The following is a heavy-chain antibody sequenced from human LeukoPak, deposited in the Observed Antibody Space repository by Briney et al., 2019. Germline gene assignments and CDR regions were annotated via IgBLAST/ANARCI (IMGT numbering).Heavy chain of an antibody. V-gene: IGHV3-15*07. J-gene: IGHJ4*02. Sequence: GGSLRLSCAVCGLTLSNVWMNWVRQAPEKGLEWVGRIKSKSAGGTTDFAAPVKGRFPISRDDSKNTLYLQMNSLTSEDTAVYYCAQGSGQYYEYWGQGTLVTVSS. D-gene: IGHD3-22*01. CDR1: GLTLSNVW. CDR3: AQGSGQYYEY. CDR2: IKSKSAGGTT.